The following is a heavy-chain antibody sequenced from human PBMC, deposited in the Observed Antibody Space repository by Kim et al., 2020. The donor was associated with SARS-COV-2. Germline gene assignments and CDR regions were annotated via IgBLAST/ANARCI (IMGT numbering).Heavy chain of an antibody. V-gene: IGHV4-34*01. CDR1: GGSFSGYY. J-gene: IGHJ4*01. CDR3: ARAPPGGSSWYSTYYFDY. D-gene: IGHD6-13*01. Sequence: SETLSLTCAVYGGSFSGYYWSWIRQPPGKGLEWIGEINHSGSTNYNPSLKSRVTISVDTSKNQFSLKLSSVSAADTAVYYCARAPPGGSSWYSTYYFDY. CDR2: INHSGST.